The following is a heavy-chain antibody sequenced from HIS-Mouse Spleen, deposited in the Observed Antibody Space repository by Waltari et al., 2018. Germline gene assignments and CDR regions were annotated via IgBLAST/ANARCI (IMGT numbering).Heavy chain of an antibody. CDR1: AGSISSSSYS. V-gene: IGHV4-39*07. CDR3: AREIPYSSSWYDWYFDL. D-gene: IGHD6-13*01. CDR2: IYYSGST. Sequence: QLQLQESGPGLVKPSETLSLTCTVSAGSISSSSYSWRWIRQPPGKGLEWIGSIYYSGSTYYNPSLKSRVTISVDTSKNQFSLKLSSVTAADTAVYYCAREIPYSSSWYDWYFDLWGRGTLVTVSS. J-gene: IGHJ2*01.